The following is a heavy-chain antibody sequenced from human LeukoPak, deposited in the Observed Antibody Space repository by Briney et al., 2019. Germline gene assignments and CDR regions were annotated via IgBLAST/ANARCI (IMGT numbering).Heavy chain of an antibody. J-gene: IGHJ4*02. CDR1: GFTFRHYA. CDR3: AKITEYCSGGSCYTGDY. Sequence: PGGSQRLSCLASGFTFRHYAMNWVRPAPGKGLEWVSAISFSGGLTYYADSVKGRSTISRDNSKNTLYLEMNSLRAEDTAVYYCAKITEYCSGGSCYTGDYWGQGTLVTVSS. CDR2: ISFSGGLT. V-gene: IGHV3-23*01. D-gene: IGHD2-15*01.